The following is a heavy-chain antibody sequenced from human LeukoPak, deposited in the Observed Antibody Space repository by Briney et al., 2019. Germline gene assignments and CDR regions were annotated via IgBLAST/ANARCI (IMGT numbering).Heavy chain of an antibody. V-gene: IGHV3-23*01. CDR1: GFTFSSYA. Sequence: GGSLRLSCAASGFTFSSYAMSWVRQAPGKGLEWVSAISGSGGSTYYADSVKGRFTISRDNSKNTLYLQMNSLRAEDTAVYYCAKGDMITFGGVMSYMDVWGKGTTVTVSS. D-gene: IGHD3-16*01. CDR2: ISGSGGST. J-gene: IGHJ6*03. CDR3: AKGDMITFGGVMSYMDV.